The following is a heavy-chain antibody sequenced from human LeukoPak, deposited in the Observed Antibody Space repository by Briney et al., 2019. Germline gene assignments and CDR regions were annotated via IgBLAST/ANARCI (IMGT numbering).Heavy chain of an antibody. CDR1: GFTFSDYY. V-gene: IGHV3-11*01. J-gene: IGHJ6*02. D-gene: IGHD5-12*01. CDR2: ISSSGSTI. Sequence: GGSLRLSCAASGFTFSDYYMSWIRQAPGRGLEWVSYISSSGSTIYYADSVKGRFTISRDNAKNSLYLQMNSLRAEDTAVYYCARGATIPGDYYYYGMDVWGQGTTVTVSS. CDR3: ARGATIPGDYYYYGMDV.